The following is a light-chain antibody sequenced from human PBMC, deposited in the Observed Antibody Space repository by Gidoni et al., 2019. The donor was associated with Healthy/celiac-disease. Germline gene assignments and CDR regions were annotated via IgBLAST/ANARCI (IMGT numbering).Light chain of an antibody. V-gene: IGKV1-9*01. CDR2: AAS. CDR1: QGISSY. Sequence: DSQLTQSPSFLSASVGDRVTITCRASQGISSYLAWYQQKPGKDPKLLSYAASTLQSGVPTRFSGSGSGTEFTLTISSLQPEAFATYYCQQLNSYPWTFGQGTKVEIK. J-gene: IGKJ1*01. CDR3: QQLNSYPWT.